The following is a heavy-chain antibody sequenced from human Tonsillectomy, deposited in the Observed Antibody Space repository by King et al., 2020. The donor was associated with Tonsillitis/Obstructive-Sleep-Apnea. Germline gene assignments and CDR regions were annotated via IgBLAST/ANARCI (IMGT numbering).Heavy chain of an antibody. CDR1: GFTFSSYS. D-gene: IGHD6-19*01. Sequence: VQLVESGGGLVKPGGSLRLSCAASGFTFSSYSMNWVHQAPGKGLEWVSSISSSSSYIYYADSVKGRFTISRDNAKNSLYLQMNSLRAEDTAVYYCARDVPAAVAGTSMDVWGQGTTVTVSS. J-gene: IGHJ6*02. CDR3: ARDVPAAVAGTSMDV. CDR2: ISSSSSYI. V-gene: IGHV3-21*01.